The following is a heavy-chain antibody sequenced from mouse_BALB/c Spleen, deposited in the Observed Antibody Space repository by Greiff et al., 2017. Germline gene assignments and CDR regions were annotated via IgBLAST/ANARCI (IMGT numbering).Heavy chain of an antibody. D-gene: IGHD2-4*01. CDR2: ISSGSSTI. CDR1: GFTFSSFG. CDR3: ARNDYDDAMDY. J-gene: IGHJ4*01. Sequence: EVQGVESGGGLVQPGGSRKLSCAASGFTFSSFGMHWVRQAPEKGLEWVAYISSGSSTIYYADTVKGRFTISRDNPKNTLFLQMTSLRSEDTAMYYCARNDYDDAMDYWGQGTSVTVSA. V-gene: IGHV5-17*02.